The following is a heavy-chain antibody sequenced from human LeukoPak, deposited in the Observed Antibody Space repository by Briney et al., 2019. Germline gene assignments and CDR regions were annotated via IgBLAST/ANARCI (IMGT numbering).Heavy chain of an antibody. CDR3: ARHNKIFGVVSYFDY. CDR1: GFTFSNSW. Sequence: PGGSLRLSCAASGFTFSNSWMSWVRQAPGRGLEWVANKKEDGSDKYYVDSVKGRYTISTDSAKNSLFLQMNSLRAEDTAVYYCARHNKIFGVVSYFDYWGQGTLVTVSS. CDR2: KKEDGSDK. V-gene: IGHV3-7*05. D-gene: IGHD3-3*01. J-gene: IGHJ4*02.